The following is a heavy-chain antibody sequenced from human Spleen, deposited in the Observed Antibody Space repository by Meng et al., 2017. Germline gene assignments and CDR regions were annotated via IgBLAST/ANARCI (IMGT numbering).Heavy chain of an antibody. CDR2: INHNGST. CDR3: ARGPTTMAHDLDY. D-gene: IGHD4-11*01. Sequence: QVKLQQWGVGLFKPLATLFLSCVVSGGYFSDYYWIWNRQPPGKGLEWIGEINHNGSTNYNPSLESRASISVDTSQNNLSLKLSSVTAADSAVYYCARGPTTMAHDLDYWGQGTLVTVSS. CDR1: GGYFSDYY. V-gene: IGHV4-34*01. J-gene: IGHJ4*02.